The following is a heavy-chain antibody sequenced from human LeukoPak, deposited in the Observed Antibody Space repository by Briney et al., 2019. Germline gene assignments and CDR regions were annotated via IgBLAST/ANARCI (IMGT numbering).Heavy chain of an antibody. Sequence: GGSLRLCCAASGFTFSNYGMNWVRQAPGKGLEWVSFTDTSGRYVYYGDSVKGRFTISRDNAKYLLFLQMNGLRAEDTALYYCARGRSITLLRGVAMSDGFDIWGQGAMVAVSS. V-gene: IGHV3-21*06. CDR1: GFTFSNYG. J-gene: IGHJ3*02. CDR3: ARGRSITLLRGVAMSDGFDI. D-gene: IGHD3-10*01. CDR2: TDTSGRYV.